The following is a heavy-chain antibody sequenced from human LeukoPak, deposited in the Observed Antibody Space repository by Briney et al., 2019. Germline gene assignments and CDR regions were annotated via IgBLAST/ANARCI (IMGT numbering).Heavy chain of an antibody. Sequence: SETLSLTCAVYGGSFSGYIWGWIRQAPGKGLEWIGEISHNGKNTHSPSLKSRDTTSLDTAKNQFSLQLNSVTAADTAVYYCARLAKCTSTCRGKYWYFDVWGRGTLVTVSS. D-gene: IGHD2-8*01. V-gene: IGHV4-34*01. CDR3: ARLAKCTSTCRGKYWYFDV. CDR1: GGSFSGYI. J-gene: IGHJ2*01. CDR2: ISHNGKN.